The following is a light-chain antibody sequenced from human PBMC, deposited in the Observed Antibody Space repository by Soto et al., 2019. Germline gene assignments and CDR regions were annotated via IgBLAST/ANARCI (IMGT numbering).Light chain of an antibody. Sequence: QSALTQPPSASGSPGQSVTISCTGTSSDVGGCKFVSWYQQYPGKAPKLIIYEVSKRPSGVPDRFSGSKSGNTASLTVSGLQAEDEAHYYHSSCAGSNNPYVFGTGTKPTVL. V-gene: IGLV2-8*01. J-gene: IGLJ1*01. CDR1: SSDVGGCKF. CDR2: EVS. CDR3: SSCAGSNNPYV.